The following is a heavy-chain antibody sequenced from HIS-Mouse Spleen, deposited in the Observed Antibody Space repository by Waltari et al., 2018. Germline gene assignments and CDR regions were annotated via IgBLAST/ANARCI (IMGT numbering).Heavy chain of an antibody. CDR2: LNSRSSYI. D-gene: IGHD5-12*01. Sequence: EVQLVESGGGLVKPGGSLRLSCAASGFTFSSYSMNWVRQAPGKGVECVSSLNSRSSYIYYADSVKGRFTISRDNAKNSLYLQMNSLRAEDTAVYYCARDPSGYDNHWGQGTLVTVSS. CDR3: ARDPSGYDNH. CDR1: GFTFSSYS. J-gene: IGHJ5*02. V-gene: IGHV3-21*01.